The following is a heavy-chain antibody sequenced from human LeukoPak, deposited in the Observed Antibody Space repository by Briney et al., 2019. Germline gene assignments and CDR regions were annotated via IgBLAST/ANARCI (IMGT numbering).Heavy chain of an antibody. J-gene: IGHJ4*02. D-gene: IGHD1-1*01. CDR2: IFRSVNT. CDR3: ARSPALYNSAFDY. Sequence: PSETLSLTCTVSGGSISSSSYYWGWIRQPPGKGLEWIGSIFRSVNTYYNPSLKSRITISVDMSKNQFSLSLTSVTAAETAAYYCARSPALYNSAFDYWGQGALVTVSS. V-gene: IGHV4-39*01. CDR1: GGSISSSSYY.